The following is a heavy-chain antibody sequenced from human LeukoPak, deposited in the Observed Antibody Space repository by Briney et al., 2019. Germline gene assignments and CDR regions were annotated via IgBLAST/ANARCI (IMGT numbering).Heavy chain of an antibody. CDR3: VRPPPGRGGSKHFAP. D-gene: IGHD1-14*01. J-gene: IGHJ5*02. CDR2: IYGLGST. CDR1: GGSMDNFY. Sequence: SETLSLICTVSGGSMDNFYWSWIRQPAGKGLEWIGRIYGLGSTNSNPTLKSRVTMSIDTSKNHFSLRLTSVTAADTAVYYCVRPPPGRGGSKHFAPGGKEPLVTVPS. V-gene: IGHV4-4*07.